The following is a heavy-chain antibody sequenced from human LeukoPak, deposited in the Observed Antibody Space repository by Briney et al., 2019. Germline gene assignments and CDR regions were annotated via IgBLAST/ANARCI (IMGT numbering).Heavy chain of an antibody. CDR1: GGSISSYY. V-gene: IGHV4-59*01. CDR3: ARLRRPMEGRSTFYFDY. D-gene: IGHD3-10*01. Sequence: SETLSLTCTVSGGSISSYYWSWIRQPPGKGLEWIGYIYYSGSTNYNPSLKSRVTISVDTSKNQFSLKLSSVTAADTAVYYCARLRRPMEGRSTFYFDYWGQGTLVTVSS. J-gene: IGHJ4*02. CDR2: IYYSGST.